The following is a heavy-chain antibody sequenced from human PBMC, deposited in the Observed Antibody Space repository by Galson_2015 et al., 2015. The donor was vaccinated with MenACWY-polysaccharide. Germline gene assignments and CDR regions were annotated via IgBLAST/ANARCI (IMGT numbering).Heavy chain of an antibody. CDR2: IYWDDDK. D-gene: IGHD3-3*01. CDR3: AHRGSGAIYGY. V-gene: IGHV2-5*05. Sequence: PALVKPTQTLTLTCTFSGFSLRTSGVGVGWIRQPPGKALEWLALIYWDDDKRYGPSLKSRLTITKDTSKNQVVLTMTNMDPVDTATYYCAHRGSGAIYGYWGQGTLVTVSS. J-gene: IGHJ4*02. CDR1: GFSLRTSGVG.